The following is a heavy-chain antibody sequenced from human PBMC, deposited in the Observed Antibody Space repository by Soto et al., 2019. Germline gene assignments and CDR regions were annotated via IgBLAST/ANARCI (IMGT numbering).Heavy chain of an antibody. CDR2: ISWNSGSI. Sequence: EVQLVESGGGLVQPGRSLRLSCAASGFTFDDYAMHWVRQAPGKGLEWVSGISWNSGSIGYADSVKGRFTISRDNAKNSLYLQMNSLRAEDTALYYCAKLVTLGWFDPWGQGTLVTVSS. D-gene: IGHD5-18*01. V-gene: IGHV3-9*01. J-gene: IGHJ5*02. CDR1: GFTFDDYA. CDR3: AKLVTLGWFDP.